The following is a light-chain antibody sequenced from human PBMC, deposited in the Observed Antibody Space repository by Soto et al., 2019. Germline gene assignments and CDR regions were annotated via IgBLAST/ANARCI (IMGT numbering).Light chain of an antibody. CDR1: QTISSW. J-gene: IGKJ1*01. CDR2: KAS. V-gene: IGKV1-5*03. CDR3: QHYNSYSEA. Sequence: DKKVNQSVSALSGYVGDRVTITCRASQTISSWLAWYQQKPGKAPKLLIYKASTLKSGVPSRFSGSGSGTEFTLTISSLQPDDVATYYCQHYNSYSEAFGHGTKVDI.